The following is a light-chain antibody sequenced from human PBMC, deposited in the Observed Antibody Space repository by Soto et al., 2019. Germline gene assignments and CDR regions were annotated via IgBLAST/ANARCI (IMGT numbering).Light chain of an antibody. V-gene: IGLV6-57*02. J-gene: IGLJ2*01. CDR1: SGSIASNY. Sequence: NFMLTQPHSVSESPGKTVTISCTGSSGSIASNYVQWYQQRPGSAPTTVIYEDNQRPSGVPDRFSGSIDSSSNSASLTISGLKTEDEADYYCQSYDSTNQVFAGGTKLTVL. CDR3: QSYDSTNQV. CDR2: EDN.